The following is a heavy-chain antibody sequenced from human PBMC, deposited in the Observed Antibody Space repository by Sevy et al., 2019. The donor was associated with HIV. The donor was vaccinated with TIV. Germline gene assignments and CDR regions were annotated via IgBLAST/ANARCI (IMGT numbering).Heavy chain of an antibody. Sequence: GGSLRLSCAASGFTFNSYWMTWVRQAPGKGLEWVSGISATGGGTYYTDSVKGRFTVSRDNSQNTLYLQMNSLRADDTAIYYCAKALNPALESMIEVIFRTLKGFDVWGQGTMVTVSS. D-gene: IGHD3-22*01. CDR3: AKALNPALESMIEVIFRTLKGFDV. CDR2: ISATGGGT. V-gene: IGHV3-23*01. CDR1: GFTFNSYW. J-gene: IGHJ3*01.